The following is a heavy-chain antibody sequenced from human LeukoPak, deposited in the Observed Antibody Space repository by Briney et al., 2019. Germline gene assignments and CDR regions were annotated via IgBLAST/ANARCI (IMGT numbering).Heavy chain of an antibody. J-gene: IGHJ4*02. D-gene: IGHD3-22*01. CDR1: GSTFSSYS. V-gene: IGHV3-21*01. CDR3: ARDYYDSSGYYYGLFDY. Sequence: PGGSLRLSCAASGSTFSSYSMNWVPQAPGKGLEGVSSISSSSSYIYYADSVKGRFTISRDNAKNSLYLQMNSLRAEDTAVYYCARDYYDSSGYYYGLFDYWGQGTLVTVSS. CDR2: ISSSSSYI.